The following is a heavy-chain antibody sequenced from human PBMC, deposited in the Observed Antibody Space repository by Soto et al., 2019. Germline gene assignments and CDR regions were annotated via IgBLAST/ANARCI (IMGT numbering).Heavy chain of an antibody. Sequence: PGGSLRLSCAASGFTVNINYMSWVRQAPGKGLEWVSVIYSGGNTFYADSVQGRFAISRDNSKNTLYLQMNSLRAEDTAVYYCARGPSGGTSGWFDPWGQGTLVTVSS. V-gene: IGHV3-53*01. CDR1: GFTVNINY. CDR3: ARGPSGGTSGWFDP. D-gene: IGHD2-15*01. J-gene: IGHJ5*02. CDR2: IYSGGNT.